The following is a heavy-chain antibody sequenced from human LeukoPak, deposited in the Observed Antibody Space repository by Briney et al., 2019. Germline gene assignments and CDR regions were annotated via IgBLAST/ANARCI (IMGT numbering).Heavy chain of an antibody. V-gene: IGHV4-39*07. CDR2: IYYTGST. Sequence: SETLSLTCTVSGGSISSSIYYWGWIRQPPGKGLEWIGSIYYTGSTYYNPSLKSRVTISVDTSKNQFSLKLSSVTAADTAVYYCARVRPAYYFDYWGQGTLVTVSS. CDR3: ARVRPAYYFDY. CDR1: GGSISSSIYY. J-gene: IGHJ4*02.